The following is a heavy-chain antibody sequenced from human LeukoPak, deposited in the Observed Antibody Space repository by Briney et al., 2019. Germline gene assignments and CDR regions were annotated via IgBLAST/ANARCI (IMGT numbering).Heavy chain of an antibody. J-gene: IGHJ6*04. CDR3: ARGPPYAPGVLDV. CDR1: GGSFSGYY. Sequence: SETLSLTCAVYGGSFSGYYWSWIRQPPGKGLEWIGEINHSGSTKYNPSLKSRVTILVDTSKNLFSLKLPSVTAADTAVYFCARGPPYAPGVLDVWGKGTTVTISS. D-gene: IGHD7-27*01. V-gene: IGHV4-34*01. CDR2: INHSGST.